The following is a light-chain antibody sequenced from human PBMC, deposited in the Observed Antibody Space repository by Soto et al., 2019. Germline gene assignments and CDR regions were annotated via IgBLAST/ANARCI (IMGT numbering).Light chain of an antibody. CDR3: LQYNDWPVYT. V-gene: IGKV3-15*01. CDR1: QDINNY. J-gene: IGKJ2*01. Sequence: EIVLTQSPVTLSLSPGERATLSCRASQDINNYLAWYQQKRGQAPRLLFYDASTRVTGISARFSGSGSGTEFSLTISSLQSEDFGIYYCLQYNDWPVYTFGQGTNVEVK. CDR2: DAS.